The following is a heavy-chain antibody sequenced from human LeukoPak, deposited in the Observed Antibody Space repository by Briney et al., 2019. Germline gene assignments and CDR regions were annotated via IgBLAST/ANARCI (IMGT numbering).Heavy chain of an antibody. CDR2: INHSGST. J-gene: IGHJ5*02. D-gene: IGHD3-22*01. CDR3: ARGRHHPPTYYYDSSGYRRFDP. CDR1: GGSFSGYY. V-gene: IGHV4-34*01. Sequence: SETLSPTCAVYGGSFSGYYWSWIRQPPGKGLEWIGEINHSGSTNYNPSLKSRVTISVDTSKNQFSLKLSSVTAADTAVYYCARGRHHPPTYYYDSSGYRRFDPWGQGTLVTVSS.